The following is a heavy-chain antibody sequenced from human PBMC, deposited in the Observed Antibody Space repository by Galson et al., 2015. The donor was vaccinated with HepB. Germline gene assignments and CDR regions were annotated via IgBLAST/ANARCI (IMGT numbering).Heavy chain of an antibody. CDR3: VRGFYGSGSYNY. Sequence: SLRLSCAASGFTVSSNYMSWVRQAPGKGLEWVSVIYSGGSTYYADSVKGRFTISRDNSKNTLYLQMNSLRVDDTAVYYCVRGFYGSGSYNYWGQGTLVTVSS. CDR2: IYSGGST. J-gene: IGHJ4*02. CDR1: GFTVSSNY. D-gene: IGHD3-10*01. V-gene: IGHV3-66*01.